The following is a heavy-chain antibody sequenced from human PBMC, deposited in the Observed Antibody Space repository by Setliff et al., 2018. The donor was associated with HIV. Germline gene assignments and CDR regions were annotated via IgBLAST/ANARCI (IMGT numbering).Heavy chain of an antibody. J-gene: IGHJ3*02. CDR1: GGSISSYY. CDR3: ARGMLRSSWYAHHDAFDI. CDR2: IYYSGST. Sequence: KPSETLSLTCTVSGGSISSYYWSWIRQPPGKGLEWIGYIYYSGSTNCNPSLKSRVTISVDTSKNQFSLKLSSVTAADTAVYYCARGMLRSSWYAHHDAFDIWGQGTMVTVSS. V-gene: IGHV4-59*01. D-gene: IGHD6-13*01.